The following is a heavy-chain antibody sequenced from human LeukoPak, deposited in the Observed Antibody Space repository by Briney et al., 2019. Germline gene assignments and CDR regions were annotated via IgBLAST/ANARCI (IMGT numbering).Heavy chain of an antibody. CDR2: IIPILGIA. Sequence: SVKVSCKASGGTFSSYAISWVRQAPGQGLEWMGRIIPILGIANYAQKFQGRVTITADKATSTAYMELSSLTSEDTAVYYCARDSDSSSLADPWGQGTLVTVS. V-gene: IGHV1-69*04. CDR3: ARDSDSSSLADP. D-gene: IGHD6-6*01. J-gene: IGHJ5*02. CDR1: GGTFSSYA.